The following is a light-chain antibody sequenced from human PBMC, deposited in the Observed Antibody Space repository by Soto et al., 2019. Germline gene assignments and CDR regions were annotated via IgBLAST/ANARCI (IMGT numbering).Light chain of an antibody. V-gene: IGLV2-14*01. CDR1: SSDIGIYKY. CDR3: SSYTTSSTRV. J-gene: IGLJ1*01. Sequence: QSVLTQPASVSGSPGQSIAISCTGSSSDIGIYKYVSWYQQHPGKVPKLIIYEVTNRPSGVSNRFSGSKSGNTASLTISGLQAADEADYYCSSYTTSSTRVFGPGTKLTVL. CDR2: EVT.